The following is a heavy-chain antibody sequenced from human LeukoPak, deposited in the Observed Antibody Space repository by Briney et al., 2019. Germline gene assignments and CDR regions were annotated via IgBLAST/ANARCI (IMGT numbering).Heavy chain of an antibody. CDR3: ARDQVLCSPDSCLED. CDR2: VIPIFGTA. Sequence: SVKVSCKASGGTFSSYAISWVRQAPGQGLEWMGGVIPIFGTANYAQKFQGRVTITADESTSTAYMELSSLRSEDTAVYYCARDQVLCSPDSCLEDWGQGTLVTVSS. CDR1: GGTFSSYA. V-gene: IGHV1-69*13. D-gene: IGHD2-2*01. J-gene: IGHJ4*02.